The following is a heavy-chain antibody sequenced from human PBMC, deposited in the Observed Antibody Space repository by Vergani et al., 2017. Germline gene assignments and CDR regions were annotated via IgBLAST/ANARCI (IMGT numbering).Heavy chain of an antibody. CDR1: GNTFTGYY. V-gene: IGHV1-2*02. CDR3: ASLSASSSNYVGF. D-gene: IGHD6-13*01. Sequence: QVQLVQSGAEVKKPGASVKVSCKASGNTFTGYYMHWVRQAPGQGLEWMGWIHPNSGDTNYAQKFQGRDTVTRDTSISTAYMDLSRLRSDDTAVYYCASLSASSSNYVGFWGQGTVVTVSS. CDR2: IHPNSGDT. J-gene: IGHJ4*02.